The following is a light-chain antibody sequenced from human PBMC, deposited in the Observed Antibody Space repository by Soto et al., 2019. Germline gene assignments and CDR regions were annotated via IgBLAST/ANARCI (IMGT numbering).Light chain of an antibody. CDR1: QGISYY. CDR3: QKHNGAPLT. J-gene: IGKJ4*01. CDR2: TSS. V-gene: IGKV1-27*01. Sequence: DIPMTQSPSSLSASVGDRVTITCRASQGISYYLSWYQQKPGKVPKLLIYTSSILQSGVPSRFSGSGSGTDFTLTISSLQPEDVATYYCQKHNGAPLTFGGGTKVEIK.